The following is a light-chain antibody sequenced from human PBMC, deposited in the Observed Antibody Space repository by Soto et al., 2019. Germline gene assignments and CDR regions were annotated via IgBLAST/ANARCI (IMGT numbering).Light chain of an antibody. Sequence: DIQMTQSPSTLSASVGYRVTITCRASQSISSWLAWYQQKPGKAPKLLIYDASSLESGVPSRFGGSGSGTDFTLTISSLQPEDFATYYCQQSYRNPRTFGLGTKVDIK. CDR1: QSISSW. V-gene: IGKV1-5*01. CDR2: DAS. J-gene: IGKJ1*01. CDR3: QQSYRNPRT.